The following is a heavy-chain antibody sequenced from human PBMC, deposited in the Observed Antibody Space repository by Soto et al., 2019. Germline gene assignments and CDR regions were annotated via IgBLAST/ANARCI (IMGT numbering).Heavy chain of an antibody. CDR3: ARDLDLEVTVVTRYYYYFYGMAF. CDR2: INPNSGGT. CDR1: GYTFTGYY. D-gene: IGHD3-22*01. Sequence: ASVKVSCKASGYTFTGYYMHWVRQAPGQGLEWMGWINPNSGGTNYAQKFQGRVTMTRDTSISTAYMELSRLRSDDTAVYYCARDLDLEVTVVTRYYYYFYGMAFWGQGSTVTVSS. V-gene: IGHV1-2*02. J-gene: IGHJ6*01.